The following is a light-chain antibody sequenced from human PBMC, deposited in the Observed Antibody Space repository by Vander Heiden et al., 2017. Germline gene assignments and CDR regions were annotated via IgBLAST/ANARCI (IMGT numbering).Light chain of an antibody. J-gene: IGKJ1*01. CDR2: DAS. CDR1: QSVSVHY. Sequence: ETVLTQSPGTLSLSPGERATLSCRVSQSVSVHYLAWYQKKPGQAPRLLMYDASSRATGISDRFSGSGSGTDFTLTITRLEPEDFAVYYCQQNRTFGQGTKVEIK. V-gene: IGKV3-20*01. CDR3: QQNRT.